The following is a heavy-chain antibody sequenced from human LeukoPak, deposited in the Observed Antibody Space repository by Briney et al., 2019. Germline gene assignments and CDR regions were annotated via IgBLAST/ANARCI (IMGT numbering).Heavy chain of an antibody. CDR2: IWYDGSNK. J-gene: IGHJ6*04. Sequence: GRSLRLSCAASGFTVSSYGMRWVRQAPGKGLEWVAVIWYDGSNKYYADSVEGRFTIYRDNSKNKLYLRMNSLRDEDTAVYYCASAPNYYGSGMMYYGMDVWGKGTTVTVPS. V-gene: IGHV3-33*01. D-gene: IGHD3-10*01. CDR1: GFTVSSYG. CDR3: ASAPNYYGSGMMYYGMDV.